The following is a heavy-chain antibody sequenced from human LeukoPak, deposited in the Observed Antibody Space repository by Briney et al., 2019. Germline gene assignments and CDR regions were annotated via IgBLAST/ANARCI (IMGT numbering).Heavy chain of an antibody. D-gene: IGHD7-27*01. CDR3: AKDRWGSGFDY. Sequence: GTSLRLSCAASGFSFSTYGMHWVRQAPGKGLEWVAAAQGDGRLQYYADSVKGRFTISKDISKSTLYVQMNSLRAEDTAVYYCAKDRWGSGFDYWGQGTLVTVSS. V-gene: IGHV3-33*06. CDR2: AQGDGRLQ. J-gene: IGHJ4*02. CDR1: GFSFSTYG.